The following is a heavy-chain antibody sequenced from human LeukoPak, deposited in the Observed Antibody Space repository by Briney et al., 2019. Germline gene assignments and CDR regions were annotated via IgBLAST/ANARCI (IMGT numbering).Heavy chain of an antibody. CDR2: INHSGST. CDR3: ARHLPPYYYGSGRGDY. D-gene: IGHD3-10*01. V-gene: IGHV4-34*01. CDR1: GGSFSGYY. Sequence: SETLSLTCAVYGGSFSGYYWSWIRQPPGKGLEWIGEINHSGSTNYNPSLKSRVTISVDTSKNQFSLKLSSVTAADTAVYYCARHLPPYYYGSGRGDYWGQGTLVTVSS. J-gene: IGHJ4*02.